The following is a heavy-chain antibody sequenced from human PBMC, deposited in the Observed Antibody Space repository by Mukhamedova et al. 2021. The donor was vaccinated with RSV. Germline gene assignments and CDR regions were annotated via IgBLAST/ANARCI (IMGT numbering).Heavy chain of an antibody. CDR2: IYPDDSDA. J-gene: IGHJ4*02. Sequence: EYMGIIYPDDSDARYGPSFQGQVTISVDKSINTAYLQWSSLKASDSAMYYCTRHHAPGWGSLDYWGQGTLVTASS. V-gene: IGHV5-51*01. CDR3: TRHHAPGWGSLDY. D-gene: IGHD3-16*01.